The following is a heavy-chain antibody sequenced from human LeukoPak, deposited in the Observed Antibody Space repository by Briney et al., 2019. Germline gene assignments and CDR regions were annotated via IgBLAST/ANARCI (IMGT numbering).Heavy chain of an antibody. CDR2: IYYSGST. J-gene: IGHJ3*02. CDR1: GGSISSSSYY. Sequence: PSETLSLTCTVSGGSISSSSYYWGWIRQPPGKGLEWIGSIYYSGSTYYNPSLKSRVTISVDTSKNQFSLKLSSVTAADTAVYYCARDLPETKMIVVVFDIWGQGTMVTVSS. V-gene: IGHV4-39*07. CDR3: ARDLPETKMIVVVFDI. D-gene: IGHD3-22*01.